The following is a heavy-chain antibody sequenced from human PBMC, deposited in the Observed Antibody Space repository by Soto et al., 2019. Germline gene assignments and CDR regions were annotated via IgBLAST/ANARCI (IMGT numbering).Heavy chain of an antibody. J-gene: IGHJ4*02. D-gene: IGHD3-10*01. CDR3: VRDHLWAFDN. CDR1: GFIYSSYT. CDR2: IQTFSSVV. V-gene: IGHV3-48*02. Sequence: QAGGSLRLSCAASGFIYSSYTMNWVRQAPGKGLEWISFIQTFSSVVDYADSVKGRFSISRDNAKNSLYLQMSRLRDEDTAVYYCVRDHLWAFDNWGQGTLVTVS.